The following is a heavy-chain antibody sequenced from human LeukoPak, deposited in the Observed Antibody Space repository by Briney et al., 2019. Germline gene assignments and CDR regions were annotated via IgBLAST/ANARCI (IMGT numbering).Heavy chain of an antibody. CDR2: IYYSGST. Sequence: SSETLSLTCTVSGGSISSGDYYWSWIRQPPGKGLEWIGYIYYSGSTYYNPSLKSRVTISVDMSKNQFSLKLSSVTAADTAVYYCARDTSVGWFDPWGQGTLVTVSS. CDR3: ARDTSVGWFDP. V-gene: IGHV4-30-4*08. J-gene: IGHJ5*02. CDR1: GGSISSGDYY.